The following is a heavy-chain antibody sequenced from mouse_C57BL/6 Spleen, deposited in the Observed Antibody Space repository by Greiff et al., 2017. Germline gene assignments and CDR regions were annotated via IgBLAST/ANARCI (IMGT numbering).Heavy chain of an antibody. J-gene: IGHJ2*01. CDR2: ISSGSSTI. V-gene: IGHV5-17*01. CDR3: ARPGEPYYFDY. D-gene: IGHD4-1*01. CDR1: GFTFSDYG. Sequence: DVKLVESGGGLVKPGGSLKLSCAASGFTFSDYGMHWVRQAPEKGLEWVAYISSGSSTIYYADTVKGRFTISRDNAKNTLFLQMTSLRSEDTAMYYCARPGEPYYFDYWGQGTTLTVSS.